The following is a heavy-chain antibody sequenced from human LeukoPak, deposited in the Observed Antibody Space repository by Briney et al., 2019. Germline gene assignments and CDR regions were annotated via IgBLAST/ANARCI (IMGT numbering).Heavy chain of an antibody. D-gene: IGHD3-22*01. CDR3: ARTQDRSGMGYYYGMDV. CDR2: IIPILGIA. J-gene: IGHJ6*02. Sequence: ASVKVSCKASGGTFSSYAISWVRQAPGQGLEWMGRIIPILGIANYAQKFQGRVTITADKSTSTAYMELSSLRSEDTAVYYCARTQDRSGMGYYYGMDVWGQGTTVTVSS. V-gene: IGHV1-69*04. CDR1: GGTFSSYA.